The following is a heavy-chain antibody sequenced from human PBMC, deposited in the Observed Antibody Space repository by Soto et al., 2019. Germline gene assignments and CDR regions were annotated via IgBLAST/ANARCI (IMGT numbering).Heavy chain of an antibody. CDR2: IFWDDDK. CDR3: AHSPPYDILTGSLNYFDY. D-gene: IGHD3-9*01. J-gene: IGHJ4*02. V-gene: IGHV2-5*02. CDR1: GFSLSTSGVG. Sequence: QITLKESGPTLVKPTQTLTLTCTFSGFSLSTSGVGVGWIRQPPGKALEWLALIFWDDDKRYSPSLKNRLTITKDTSKNQVVLTMTNMDPVDTATYYCAHSPPYDILTGSLNYFDYWGQGILVTVSS.